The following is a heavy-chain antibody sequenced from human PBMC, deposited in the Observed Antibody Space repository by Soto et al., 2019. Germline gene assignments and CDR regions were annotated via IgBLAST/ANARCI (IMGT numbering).Heavy chain of an antibody. V-gene: IGHV1-69*08. J-gene: IGHJ3*01. Sequence: QVQLVQSGAEVRKPGSSVKVSCKAPGGTFSTYISSWVRQAPGQGLEWMGRIIPIPDITNYAQKFQGRVTVTADRSTSTAYMALHSLTSEDTAVYYCARDRITTRGDAFDLWGQGTMVTVSS. CDR1: GGTFSTYI. CDR2: IIPIPDIT. CDR3: ARDRITTRGDAFDL. D-gene: IGHD3-3*01.